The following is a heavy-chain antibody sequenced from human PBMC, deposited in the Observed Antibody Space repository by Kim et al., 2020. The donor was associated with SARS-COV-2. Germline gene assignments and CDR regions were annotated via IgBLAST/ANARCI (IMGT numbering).Heavy chain of an antibody. Sequence: GGSLRLSCAASGFTVSSNYMSWVRQAPGKGLEWVSVIYSGGSTYYADSVKGRFTISRHNSKNTLYLQMNSLRAEDTAVYYCARVLRWGYSYGYFDYWGQGTLVTVSS. CDR2: IYSGGST. V-gene: IGHV3-53*04. CDR1: GFTVSSNY. J-gene: IGHJ4*02. D-gene: IGHD5-18*01. CDR3: ARVLRWGYSYGYFDY.